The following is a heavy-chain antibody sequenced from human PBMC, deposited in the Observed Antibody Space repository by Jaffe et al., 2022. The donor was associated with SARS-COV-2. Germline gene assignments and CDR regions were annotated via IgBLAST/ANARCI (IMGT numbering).Heavy chain of an antibody. CDR1: GFTFKYYA. Sequence: EVQLVESGGGLEQPGRSLRLSCAASGFTFKYYAFHWVRQAPGKGLEWVSGIDWNSGILGYADSVKGRFTISRDNARESLYLQMNSLRAEDTASYYCARDGRYNWDDGVFEIWGQGTMVTVSS. CDR3: ARDGRYNWDDGVFEI. V-gene: IGHV3-9*01. D-gene: IGHD1-1*01. CDR2: IDWNSGIL. J-gene: IGHJ3*02.